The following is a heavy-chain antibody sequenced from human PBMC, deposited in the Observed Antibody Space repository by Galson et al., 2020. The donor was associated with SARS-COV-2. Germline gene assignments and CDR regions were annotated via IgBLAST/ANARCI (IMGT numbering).Heavy chain of an antibody. V-gene: IGHV4-39*01. CDR3: ARQGSIAMVYRADY. CDR2: IYYSGST. CDR1: GGSISSSSYY. Sequence: SETLSLTCTVSGGSISSSSYYWGWIRQPPGKGLEWIGSIYYSGSTYYNPSLKSRVTISVDTSKNQFSLKLSSVTAADTAVYYCARQGSIAMVYRADYWGQGTLVTVSS. D-gene: IGHD5-18*01. J-gene: IGHJ4*02.